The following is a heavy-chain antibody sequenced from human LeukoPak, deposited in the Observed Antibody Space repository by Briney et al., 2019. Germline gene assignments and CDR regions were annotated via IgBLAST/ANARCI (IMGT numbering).Heavy chain of an antibody. Sequence: SETLSLTCTVSGGSSSSYYWSWLRQPPGKGLEWIGHIYSSGSTNYNPSLRSRLTISVDTSTSQLSLKLSSVTAADTAVYYCARHKPTGSYPLELWGQGTLVTVSS. CDR2: IYSSGST. CDR3: ARHKPTGSYPLEL. J-gene: IGHJ4*02. V-gene: IGHV4-59*08. CDR1: GGSSSSYY. D-gene: IGHD3-10*01.